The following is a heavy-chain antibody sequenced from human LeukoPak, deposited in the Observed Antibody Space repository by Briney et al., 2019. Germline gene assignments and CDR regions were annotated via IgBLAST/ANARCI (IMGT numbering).Heavy chain of an antibody. J-gene: IGHJ6*02. CDR2: MSSSGTTI. V-gene: IGHV3-48*03. CDR1: GFTFSSYE. D-gene: IGHD2-21*01. CDR3: ARSLIPWGMDV. Sequence: AGSLRLSCAASGFTFSSYEVIWVRQAPGKGLEWVSYMSSSGTTIHYVDSVKGRFRNSRDNAKNTVYLEMNSLRSEDTAVYYCARSLIPWGMDVWGQET.